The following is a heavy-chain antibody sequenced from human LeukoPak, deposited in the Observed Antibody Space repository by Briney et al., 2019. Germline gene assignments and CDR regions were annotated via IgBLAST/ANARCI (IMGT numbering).Heavy chain of an antibody. CDR3: VEGSTYDSSGYYESDAFDI. V-gene: IGHV3-64D*06. Sequence: GGSLRLSCSASGFTFSSYAMHWVRQAPGKGLEYVSAISSNGGSTYYADSVKGRFTISRDNSKNTLYLQMSSLRAEDTAVYYCVEGSTYDSSGYYESDAFDILGQGTMVTVSS. D-gene: IGHD3-22*01. CDR1: GFTFSSYA. CDR2: ISSNGGST. J-gene: IGHJ3*02.